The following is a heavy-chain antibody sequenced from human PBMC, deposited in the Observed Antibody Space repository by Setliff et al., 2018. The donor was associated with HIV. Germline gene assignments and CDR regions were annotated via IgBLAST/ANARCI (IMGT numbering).Heavy chain of an antibody. J-gene: IGHJ4*02. V-gene: IGHV3-33*01. Sequence: LRLSCAVSGFTFTSYGMHWVRQAPGKGLEWVAVIWYDGSYKYYADSVKGRFTISRDNSKNTLYLQMNSLRAEDTAVYYCVRDGFVGKGGFDYWGQGTLVTVSS. CDR3: VRDGFVGKGGFDY. CDR2: IWYDGSYK. CDR1: GFTFTSYG. D-gene: IGHD7-27*01.